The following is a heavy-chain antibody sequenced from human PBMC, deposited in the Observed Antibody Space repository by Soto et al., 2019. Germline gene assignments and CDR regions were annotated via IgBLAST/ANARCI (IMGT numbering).Heavy chain of an antibody. J-gene: IGHJ4*02. CDR1: GFTFSSYS. CDR2: ISSSSYI. CDR3: ATEGKTGYDILTDFDY. Sequence: GGSLRLSCAASGFTFSSYSMNWVRQAPGKGLEWVSSISSSSYIYYADSVKGRFTISRDNAKNSLYLQMNSLRAEDTAVYYCATEGKTGYDILTDFDYWGQGTLVTVSS. V-gene: IGHV3-21*01. D-gene: IGHD3-9*01.